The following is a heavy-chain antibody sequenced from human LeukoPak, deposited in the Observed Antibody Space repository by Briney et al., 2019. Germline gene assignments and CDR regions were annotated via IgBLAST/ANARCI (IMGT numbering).Heavy chain of an antibody. CDR3: ARDNTMVRGVIIPPYYYGMDV. V-gene: IGHV3-21*01. CDR2: ISSSSSYI. D-gene: IGHD3-10*01. J-gene: IGHJ6*04. CDR1: GFTFSSYS. Sequence: GGSLRLSCAASGFTFSSYSMNWVRQAPGKGLEWVSSISSSSSYIHYADSVKGRFTISRDNAKNSLYLQMNSLRAEDTAVYYCARDNTMVRGVIIPPYYYGMDVWGKGTTVTVSS.